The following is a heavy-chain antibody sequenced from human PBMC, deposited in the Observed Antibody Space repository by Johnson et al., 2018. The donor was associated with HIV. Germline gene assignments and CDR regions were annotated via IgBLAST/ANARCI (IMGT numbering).Heavy chain of an antibody. CDR3: AKDCVGVWWSRAFDI. J-gene: IGHJ3*02. CDR2: IRYDGSNK. Sequence: QVQLVESGGGVVQPGRSLRLSCAASGFTFDDYAMHWVRQAPGKGLEWVAFIRYDGSNKYYADSVKGRFTISRDNSKNTLYLQMNSLRAEDTAVYYCAKDCVGVWWSRAFDIWDQGTMVTVSS. CDR1: GFTFDDYA. D-gene: IGHD2-21*01. V-gene: IGHV3-30*02.